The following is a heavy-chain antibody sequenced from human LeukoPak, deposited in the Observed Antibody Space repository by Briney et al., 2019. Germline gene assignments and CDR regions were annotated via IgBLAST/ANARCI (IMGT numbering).Heavy chain of an antibody. CDR3: AKVTYGSGTYGAFDS. V-gene: IGHV3-30*02. CDR1: GFTFSSYG. J-gene: IGHJ4*02. D-gene: IGHD3-10*01. Sequence: GGSLRLSCAASGFTFSSYGMHWVRQAPGKGLEWVAFIRYDGSNKYYTDSVKGRFTISRDNSKNTLYLQMNSLRAEDTAVYYCAKVTYGSGTYGAFDSWGQGTLVTVSS. CDR2: IRYDGSNK.